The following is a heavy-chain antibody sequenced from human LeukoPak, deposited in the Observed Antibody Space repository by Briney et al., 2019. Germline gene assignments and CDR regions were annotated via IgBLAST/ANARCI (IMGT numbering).Heavy chain of an antibody. V-gene: IGHV4-39*01. CDR1: GGSISSSSYY. Sequence: SETLSLTCTVSGGSISSSSYYWGWIRQPAGKGLEWFGSNYYSGSTYYNPSLKSRVSISVDTSKNQFSLKLSSVTAADTAVYYCARGKYCGSTSCYTGVDYWGQGTLVTVSS. CDR2: NYYSGST. J-gene: IGHJ4*02. D-gene: IGHD2-2*02. CDR3: ARGKYCGSTSCYTGVDY.